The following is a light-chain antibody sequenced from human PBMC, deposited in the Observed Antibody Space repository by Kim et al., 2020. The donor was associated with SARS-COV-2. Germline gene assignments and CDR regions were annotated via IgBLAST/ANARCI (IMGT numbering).Light chain of an antibody. CDR3: QQYNDRPWA. J-gene: IGKJ1*01. Sequence: VSPGERATLSCRASQSITRSLAWYRQKPGQTPKLLIYDASTRATGIPARFSGSGSGTEFTLTISSLQSEDFAVYYCQQYNDRPWAFGQGTKVDIK. V-gene: IGKV3-15*01. CDR2: DAS. CDR1: QSITRS.